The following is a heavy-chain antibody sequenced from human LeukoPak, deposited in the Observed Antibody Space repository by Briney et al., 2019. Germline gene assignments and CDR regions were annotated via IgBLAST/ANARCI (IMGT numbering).Heavy chain of an antibody. CDR1: GGSFSGYY. CDR2: INHSGST. V-gene: IGHV4-34*01. D-gene: IGHD4-11*01. CDR3: ARHEGFGNYNDYYYDIDV. J-gene: IGHJ6*02. Sequence: PSETLSLTCAVYGGSFSGYYWSWIRQPPGKGLEWTGEINHSGSTNYNPSLKSRVTISVDTSKNQFSLKLSSVTAADTAVYYCARHEGFGNYNDYYYDIDVWGQGTTVTVSS.